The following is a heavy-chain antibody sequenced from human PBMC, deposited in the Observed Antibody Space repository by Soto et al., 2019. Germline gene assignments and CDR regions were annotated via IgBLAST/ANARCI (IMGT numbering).Heavy chain of an antibody. V-gene: IGHV4-59*01. CDR1: GDSFSSYY. Sequence: PSETLSLTCTVSGDSFSSYYWTWIRQPPGKRLEWVAYIFHTGNTNYNPSLKSRVTISVDTSKNQFSLKLRSVTPADTAVYYCAALDGALGYWGPGTLVTVSS. J-gene: IGHJ4*02. D-gene: IGHD3-10*01. CDR3: AALDGALGY. CDR2: IFHTGNT.